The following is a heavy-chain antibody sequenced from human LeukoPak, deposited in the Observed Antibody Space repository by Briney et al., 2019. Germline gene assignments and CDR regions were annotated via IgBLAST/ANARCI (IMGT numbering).Heavy chain of an antibody. J-gene: IGHJ6*03. CDR2: IYTSGST. Sequence: SETLSLTCTVSGGSISSYYWSWIRQPAGKGLEWIGRIYTSGSTNYNPSLKSRVTISVDKSKNQFSLKPSSVTAADTAVYYCATGLYDFWSGYSMDVWGKGTTVTVSS. V-gene: IGHV4-4*07. CDR1: GGSISSYY. D-gene: IGHD3-3*01. CDR3: ATGLYDFWSGYSMDV.